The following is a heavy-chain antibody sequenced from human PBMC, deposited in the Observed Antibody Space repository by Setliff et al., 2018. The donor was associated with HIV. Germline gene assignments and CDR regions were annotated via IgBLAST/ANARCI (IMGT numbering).Heavy chain of an antibody. CDR1: GGSISSGSYY. J-gene: IGHJ4*02. CDR2: IYSNGNT. D-gene: IGHD2-8*01. Sequence: PSETLSLTCTVSGGSISSGSYYWTWIRQSAGKGLEWIGRIYSNGNTDYNPPLKSRVTISEDTSKNQFSLKVNSVTAADTAMYFCARESPDGLDYWGQGTPVTVSS. V-gene: IGHV4-61*02. CDR3: ARESPDGLDY.